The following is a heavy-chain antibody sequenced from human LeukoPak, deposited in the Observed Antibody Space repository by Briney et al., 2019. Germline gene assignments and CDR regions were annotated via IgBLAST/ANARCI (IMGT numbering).Heavy chain of an antibody. CDR1: TSR. Sequence: ASVKVSCKATSRISWVRQAPGQGLEWMGWIGTYGGDTYYAQKFQGRITVTTDTFTSTVYMELRNLRSDDTAVYYCARDLWNFYDDSGYNRDFDSWGQGTLVTVSS. CDR3: ARDLWNFYDDSGYNRDFDS. CDR2: IGTYGGDT. V-gene: IGHV1-18*01. D-gene: IGHD3-22*01. J-gene: IGHJ5*01.